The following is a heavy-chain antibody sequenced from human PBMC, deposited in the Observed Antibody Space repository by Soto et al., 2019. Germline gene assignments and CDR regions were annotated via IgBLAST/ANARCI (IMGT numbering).Heavy chain of an antibody. CDR3: ARICFFGAAAALAAFDI. Sequence: SRATLVNPTQTLTLTCTFSGFSLSTSGMCVSWIRQPPGKALEWLALIDWDDDKYYSTSLKTRLTISTDTSKNQLVLTTTTMDPVDTATYSCARICFFGAAAALAAFDIWGQGIMVTVSS. CDR2: IDWDDDK. D-gene: IGHD6-13*01. CDR1: GFSLSTSGMC. J-gene: IGHJ3*02. V-gene: IGHV2-70*01.